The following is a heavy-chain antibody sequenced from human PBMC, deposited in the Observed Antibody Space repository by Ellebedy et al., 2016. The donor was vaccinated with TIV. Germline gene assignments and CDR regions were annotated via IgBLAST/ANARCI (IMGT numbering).Heavy chain of an antibody. D-gene: IGHD1-26*01. Sequence: SETLSLXXTVSGGSISSGGYYWSWIRQHPGKGLEWIGYIYYSGSTYYNPSLKSRVTMSVDTSKNQLSLRLISVTAADTAVYYCARARTGTYYYFDYWGQGARVTVSS. CDR1: GGSISSGGYY. V-gene: IGHV4-31*03. CDR2: IYYSGST. J-gene: IGHJ4*02. CDR3: ARARTGTYYYFDY.